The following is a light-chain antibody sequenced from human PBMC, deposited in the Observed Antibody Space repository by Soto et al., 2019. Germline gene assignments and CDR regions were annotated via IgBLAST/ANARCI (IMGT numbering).Light chain of an antibody. J-gene: IGLJ2*01. V-gene: IGLV1-44*01. CDR3: ASWDDSLDVVV. Sequence: QSVLTQPPSASGTPGQRVTISCSASTSNIGSDTVNWYQQLPGTAPKLLIYRNTQRPSGVPDRFSGSKSGASASLAISGLQSEDEADYYCASWDDSLDVVVFGGGTKLTVL. CDR2: RNT. CDR1: TSNIGSDT.